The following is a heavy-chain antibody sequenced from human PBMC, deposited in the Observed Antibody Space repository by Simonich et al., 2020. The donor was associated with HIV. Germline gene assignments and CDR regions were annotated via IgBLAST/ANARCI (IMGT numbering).Heavy chain of an antibody. Sequence: QVRLVESGGGVVQTGRSLRLSCAASGFIFSTYGMHWVRQAPGKGLGWVAVKWYDESKKYYADSVKGRFTISRDISKNTLYLQMNSLRSEDTAVYYCARDGNYDTSSYYNFDYCGQGTLVTVSS. V-gene: IGHV3-33*01. D-gene: IGHD3-22*01. CDR3: ARDGNYDTSSYYNFDY. J-gene: IGHJ4*02. CDR1: GFIFSTYG. CDR2: KWYDESKK.